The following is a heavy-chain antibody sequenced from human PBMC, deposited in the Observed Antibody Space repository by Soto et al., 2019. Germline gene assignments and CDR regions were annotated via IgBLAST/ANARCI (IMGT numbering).Heavy chain of an antibody. CDR2: INDSGST. Sequence: QVQLQQWGAGLLKPSETLSLTCAVYGGAFSGYYWNWIRQPPGKGLEWIGEINDSGSTNYNPSLRSRVTRSVDTSKTQFSLSLTSVTAADPAVYYCARCGDYVGGWYFDLWGRGTLVTVSS. CDR1: GGAFSGYY. V-gene: IGHV4-34*01. D-gene: IGHD4-17*01. CDR3: ARCGDYVGGWYFDL. J-gene: IGHJ2*01.